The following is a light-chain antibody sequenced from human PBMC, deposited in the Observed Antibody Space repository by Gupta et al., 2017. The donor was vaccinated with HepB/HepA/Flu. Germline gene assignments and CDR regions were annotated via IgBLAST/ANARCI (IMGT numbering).Light chain of an antibody. V-gene: IGKV1-39*01. CDR2: AAS. CDR1: QSIARY. CDR3: QQNDSIPWT. J-gene: IGKJ1*01. Sequence: DIQMTQSPSSLSASGGDRVTITCRASQSIARYVNWYQQKPGKAPKLLIYAASSLQGGVPSRFSGSGSGTDFSLTISRLQPEDFAAYYCQQNDSIPWTFGQGTKVEVK.